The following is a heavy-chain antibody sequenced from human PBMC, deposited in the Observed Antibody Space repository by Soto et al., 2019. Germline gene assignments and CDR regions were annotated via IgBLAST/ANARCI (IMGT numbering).Heavy chain of an antibody. CDR1: GFTLSDHY. V-gene: IGHV3-72*01. Sequence: EVQLVESGGGLVQPGGSLRLSCVASGFTLSDHYMDWVRQAPGKGLEWVGRSRNEANSYTTLYAASVKGTFTISRDDSKNSVSLQMNSLKTEDTAVYFCASSSSGWSFDYWGQGTLVTVSS. D-gene: IGHD6-19*01. CDR2: SRNEANSYTT. CDR3: ASSSSGWSFDY. J-gene: IGHJ4*02.